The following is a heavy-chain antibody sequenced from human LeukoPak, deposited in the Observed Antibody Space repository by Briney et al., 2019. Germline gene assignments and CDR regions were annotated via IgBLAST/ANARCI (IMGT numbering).Heavy chain of an antibody. Sequence: GGSLRLSCAASGFTFSSYGMHWVRQAPGKGLEWVAVIWYDGSNKYYADSVMGRFTISRDNSKNTLYLQMNSLRAEDTAVYYCAKTQNYYDSSGYYTFDYWGQGTLVTVSS. J-gene: IGHJ4*02. D-gene: IGHD3-22*01. CDR3: AKTQNYYDSSGYYTFDY. CDR2: IWYDGSNK. V-gene: IGHV3-33*06. CDR1: GFTFSSYG.